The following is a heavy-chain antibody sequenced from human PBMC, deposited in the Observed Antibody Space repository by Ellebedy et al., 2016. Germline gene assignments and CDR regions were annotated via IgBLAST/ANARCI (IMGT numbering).Heavy chain of an antibody. V-gene: IGHV3-7*01. CDR1: GFTFSNAW. J-gene: IGHJ4*02. CDR2: IKYDGSEK. CDR3: ARDPGGNSPFFDY. D-gene: IGHD4-23*01. Sequence: GGSLRLXXAASGFTFSNAWMSWVRQAPGKGLEWVANIKYDGSEKHYVDSVKGRFTISKDNANNSLYLQVSSLRADDTAVYYCARDPGGNSPFFDYWGQGTLVTVSS.